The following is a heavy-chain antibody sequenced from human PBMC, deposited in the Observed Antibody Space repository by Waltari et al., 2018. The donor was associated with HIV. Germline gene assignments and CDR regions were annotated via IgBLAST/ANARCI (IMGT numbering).Heavy chain of an antibody. D-gene: IGHD2-8*01. J-gene: IGHJ3*01. CDR1: GFTVLSYW. V-gene: IGHV3-74*01. CDR3: TRGNGHAFDL. Sequence: EVQLVESGGGSVQPGGSLRLSCAASGFTVLSYWMFWVRQVPGKGLVWVSRINSDGSSTTYADSVKGRFTISRDNAKNTLYLQMNSLRAEDTAMYYCTRGNGHAFDLWGQGTMVTVSS. CDR2: INSDGSST.